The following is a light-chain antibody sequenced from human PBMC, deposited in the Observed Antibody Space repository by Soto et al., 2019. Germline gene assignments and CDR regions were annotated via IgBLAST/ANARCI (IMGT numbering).Light chain of an antibody. V-gene: IGKV1-5*01. CDR3: QQYNSYWM. J-gene: IGKJ1*01. Sequence: DIQMTQSPSTVSASVGDRVTITCRASQPISSWLAWFRQRPGKAPELLIYAASTLHNGVPSRFSGSGSGTEFTLIISSLQPDDFATYYCQQYNSYWMFGLGTKVDIK. CDR1: QPISSW. CDR2: AAS.